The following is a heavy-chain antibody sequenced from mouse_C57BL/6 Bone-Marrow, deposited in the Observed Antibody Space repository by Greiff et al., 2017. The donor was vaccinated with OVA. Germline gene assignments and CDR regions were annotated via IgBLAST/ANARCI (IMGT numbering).Heavy chain of an antibody. CDR3: TGNFYAMDY. Sequence: VQLQESGAELVRPGASVTLSCKASGYTFTDYEMHWVKQTPVHGLEWIGAIDPETGGTAYNQKFKGKAILTADKSSSTAYMELRSLTSEDSAVYYCTGNFYAMDYWGQGTSVTVSS. V-gene: IGHV1-15*01. CDR2: IDPETGGT. CDR1: GYTFTDYE. J-gene: IGHJ4*01.